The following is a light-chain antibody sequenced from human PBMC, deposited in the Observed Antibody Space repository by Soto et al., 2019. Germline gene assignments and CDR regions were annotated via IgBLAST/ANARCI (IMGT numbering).Light chain of an antibody. Sequence: QPVLTQSSSASASLGSSVKLTCTLSSGHTGYIIAWHQQQPGKAPRYLMKLEGSGSYNKGSGVPDRFSGSSSGADRYLTISNLQSEDEADYYCENWDSNTRVFGTGTKLTVL. CDR1: SGHTGYI. CDR2: LEGSGSY. V-gene: IGLV4-60*03. CDR3: ENWDSNTRV. J-gene: IGLJ1*01.